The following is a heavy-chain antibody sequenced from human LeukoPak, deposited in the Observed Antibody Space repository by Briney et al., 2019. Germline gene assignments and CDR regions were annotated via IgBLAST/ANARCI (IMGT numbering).Heavy chain of an antibody. CDR1: GYSISSGYY. CDR3: ARSLAAAGLFDY. D-gene: IGHD6-13*01. CDR2: IYYSGST. J-gene: IGHJ4*02. V-gene: IGHV4-61*01. Sequence: SETLSLTCTVSGYSISSGYYWGWIRQPPGKGLEWIGYIYYSGSTNYNPSLKSRVTISVDTSKNQFSLKLSSVTAADTAVYYCARSLAAAGLFDYWGQGTLVTVSS.